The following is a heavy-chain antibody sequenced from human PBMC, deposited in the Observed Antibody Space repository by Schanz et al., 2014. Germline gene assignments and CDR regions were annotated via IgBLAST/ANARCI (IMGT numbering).Heavy chain of an antibody. Sequence: ESGGGLVKPGGSLRLSCAASGFTFSDYYMSWIRQAPGKGLEWVSYISGTTTYTNYADSVKGRFTISRDNAKNSLYLQMNSLRAEDTAVYYCARDRGYCSGGSCLTVDYWGQGTLVTVSS. J-gene: IGHJ4*02. CDR3: ARDRGYCSGGSCLTVDY. CDR2: ISGTTTYT. CDR1: GFTFSDYY. D-gene: IGHD2-15*01. V-gene: IGHV3-11*06.